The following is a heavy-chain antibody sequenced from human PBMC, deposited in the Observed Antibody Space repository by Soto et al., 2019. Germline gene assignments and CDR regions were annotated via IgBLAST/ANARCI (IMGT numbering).Heavy chain of an antibody. CDR3: AKDRSIAVAGPYYFDY. V-gene: IGHV3-23*01. Sequence: GSLRLSCSASGFTFSSYAMSWVRQAPGKGLEWVSAISGSGGSTYYADSVKGRFTISRDNSKNTLYLQMNSLRAEDTAVYYCAKDRSIAVAGPYYFDYWGQGTLVTVSS. D-gene: IGHD6-19*01. CDR1: GFTFSSYA. J-gene: IGHJ4*02. CDR2: ISGSGGST.